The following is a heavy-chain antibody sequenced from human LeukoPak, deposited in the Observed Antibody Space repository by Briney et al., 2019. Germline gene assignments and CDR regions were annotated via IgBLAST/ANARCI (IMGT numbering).Heavy chain of an antibody. CDR2: ISDSGTRT. J-gene: IGHJ4*02. Sequence: GGSLRLSCTASGFIFNTHDMSWVRQGPGKGLEWVSIISDSGTRTAYADSVRGRFIISRDNSKNTVYLQMNSLRVEDTATYYCAKGGWLDDYWGQGALVTVPS. V-gene: IGHV3-23*01. CDR1: GFIFNTHD. CDR3: AKGGWLDDY. D-gene: IGHD6-19*01.